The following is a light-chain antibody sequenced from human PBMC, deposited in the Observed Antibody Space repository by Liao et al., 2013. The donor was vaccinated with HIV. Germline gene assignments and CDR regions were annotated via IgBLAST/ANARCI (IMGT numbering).Light chain of an antibody. CDR2: KDT. CDR3: QVWDSSSDSYV. V-gene: IGLV3-1*01. CDR1: KLGDKY. Sequence: SYDLIQPPSVSVSPGQTATISCSGDKLGDKYASWYQQKPRQAPVLVMYKDTKRPSGIPERFSGSNSGNMATLTISRVEAGDEADYYCQVWDSSSDSYVFGPGTKVTVL. J-gene: IGLJ1*01.